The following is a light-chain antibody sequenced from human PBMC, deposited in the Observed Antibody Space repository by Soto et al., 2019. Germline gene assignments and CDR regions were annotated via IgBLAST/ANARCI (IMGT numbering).Light chain of an antibody. CDR3: QQYNFWPPLT. CDR2: DAS. V-gene: IGKV3-15*01. J-gene: IGKJ4*01. Sequence: EIVMTQSPATLSVSPGERATLSCRASQSVNSNLSWYRQKPAQPPRLLISDASTRATGVPARFSGSGSGTEFTLTISSLQSEDSGIYYCQQYNFWPPLTFGGGTKVEIK. CDR1: QSVNSN.